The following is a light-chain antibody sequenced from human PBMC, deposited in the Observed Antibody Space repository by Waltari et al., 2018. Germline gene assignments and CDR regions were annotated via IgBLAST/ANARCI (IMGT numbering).Light chain of an antibody. CDR3: CSYAGSSKGV. V-gene: IGLV2-23*02. Sequence: QSALTQPASVSGSPGQSITISCPGSSSAVGNYNRVPWYQQHPCKAPKLLIYAVSKRPSGVSDRFSGSKSGDTASLTISGLQPEDEADYFCCSYAGSSKGVFGGGTKVTVL. CDR2: AVS. J-gene: IGLJ2*01. CDR1: SSAVGNYNR.